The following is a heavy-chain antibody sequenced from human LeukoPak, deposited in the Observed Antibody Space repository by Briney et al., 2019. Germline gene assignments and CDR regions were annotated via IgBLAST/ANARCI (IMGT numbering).Heavy chain of an antibody. CDR1: GGSMTNSY. V-gene: IGHV4-4*09. Sequence: SETLSLTCTVSGGSMTNSYWGWIRQPPGKGLEWLGYIYFTGSTNSNPSLKSRVTISLDTSKNQLSLRLTSVTAADTAVYYCARGPTYCSSTSCYTGYYSYSTSVTGPGTTVTVSS. J-gene: IGHJ6*02. D-gene: IGHD2-2*02. CDR2: IYFTGST. CDR3: ARGPTYCSSTSCYTGYYSYSTSV.